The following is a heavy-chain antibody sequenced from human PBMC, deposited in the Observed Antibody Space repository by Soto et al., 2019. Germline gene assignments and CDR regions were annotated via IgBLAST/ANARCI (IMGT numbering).Heavy chain of an antibody. CDR1: GTSITSHY. J-gene: IGHJ4*02. V-gene: IGHV4-59*11. Sequence: SETLSLTCTVSGTSITSHYWSWIRQPPGKGLEWIGHIYYRGSTNYNPSLKSRVTMSADTSKNQFSLKLSSVTAADTAVFYCAREDQIVGSLDYWGQGILVTVSS. D-gene: IGHD2-21*01. CDR2: IYYRGST. CDR3: AREDQIVGSLDY.